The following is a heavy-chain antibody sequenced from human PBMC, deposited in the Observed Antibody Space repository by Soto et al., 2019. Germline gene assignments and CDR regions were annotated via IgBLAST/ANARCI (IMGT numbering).Heavy chain of an antibody. CDR1: GFPFSDYY. CDR2: ISPKSTYR. J-gene: IGHJ4*02. Sequence: GGSLRLSCATSGFPFSDYYMSWIRQAPGKGLEWLSHISPKSTYRNYADSVKGRFTISRDNTKSSLFLQMNSLGVEVTAVYYCARGGGGGLFEHWGQGVLVTVSS. D-gene: IGHD2-21*01. CDR3: ARGGGGGLFEH. V-gene: IGHV3-11*06.